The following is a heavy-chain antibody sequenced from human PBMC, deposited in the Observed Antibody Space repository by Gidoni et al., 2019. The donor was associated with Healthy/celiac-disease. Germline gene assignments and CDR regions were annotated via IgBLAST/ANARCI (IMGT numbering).Heavy chain of an antibody. Sequence: QVQLQESGPGLVKPSETLSLTCTVSGGSISSYYWSWIRQPPGKGLEWIGYIYYSGSTNYNPSLKSRVTISVDTSKNQFSLKLSSVTAADTAVYYCARAKNYYDSSGYPPPSELSGAFDIWGQGTMVTVSS. J-gene: IGHJ3*02. D-gene: IGHD3-22*01. CDR3: ARAKNYYDSSGYPPPSELSGAFDI. CDR1: GGSISSYY. V-gene: IGHV4-59*01. CDR2: IYYSGST.